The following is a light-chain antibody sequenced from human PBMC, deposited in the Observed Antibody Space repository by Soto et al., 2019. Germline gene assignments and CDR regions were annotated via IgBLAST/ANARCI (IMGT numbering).Light chain of an antibody. CDR1: QSVNTY. Sequence: DIQMTQSPSSLSASVGDRVTITCRASQSVNTYLHWYQQKAGQAPKLLTYAASNLQSGVPSRFSGRGSGTDFTLTVESLQPEDFATYYCQQGYSNPWTFGQGTKVDIK. J-gene: IGKJ1*01. CDR2: AAS. V-gene: IGKV1-39*01. CDR3: QQGYSNPWT.